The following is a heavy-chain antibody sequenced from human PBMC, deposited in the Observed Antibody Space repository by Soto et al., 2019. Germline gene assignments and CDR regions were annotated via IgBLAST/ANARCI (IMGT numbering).Heavy chain of an antibody. Sequence: GGSLRLSCAASGFTFSSYSMNWVRQAPGKGLEWVSYISSSVITIFYADSVRGRFTISRYNAKNSLYLQMNSLRDEDTAVYYCARDLADSSGWYRAAGYWGQGTLVTVSS. V-gene: IGHV3-48*02. CDR2: ISSSVITI. D-gene: IGHD6-19*01. J-gene: IGHJ4*02. CDR1: GFTFSSYS. CDR3: ARDLADSSGWYRAAGY.